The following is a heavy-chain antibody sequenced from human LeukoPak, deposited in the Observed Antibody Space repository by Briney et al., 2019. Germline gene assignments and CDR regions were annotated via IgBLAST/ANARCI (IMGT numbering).Heavy chain of an antibody. CDR2: INHSGST. J-gene: IGHJ4*02. CDR3: ARGDLNSGTYAY. D-gene: IGHD1-26*01. CDR1: GGSVVGYY. V-gene: IGHV4-34*01. Sequence: PSHTLSLMRAVDGGSVVGYYWGWIRQRPGKELEWIEEINHSGSTNYNPSLKSRVTISVDTSKNQFSLKLSSVTAADTAVYYCARGDLNSGTYAYWGQGTLVTASS.